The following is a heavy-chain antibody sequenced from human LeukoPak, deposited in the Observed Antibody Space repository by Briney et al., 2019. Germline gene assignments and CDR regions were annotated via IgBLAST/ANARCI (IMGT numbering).Heavy chain of an antibody. J-gene: IGHJ5*02. CDR2: INHSGST. Sequence: SETLSLTCAVYGESFSGYYWSWIRQPPGKGLEWIGEINHSGSTNYNPSLKSRVTISVDTSKNQFSLKLSSVTAADTAVYYCAREWGYCSGGSCYSWFDPWGQGTLVTVSS. D-gene: IGHD2-15*01. V-gene: IGHV4-34*01. CDR3: AREWGYCSGGSCYSWFDP. CDR1: GESFSGYY.